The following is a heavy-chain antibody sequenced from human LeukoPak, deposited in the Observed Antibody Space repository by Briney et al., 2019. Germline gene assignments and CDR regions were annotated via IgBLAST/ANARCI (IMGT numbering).Heavy chain of an antibody. Sequence: GGSPRLSCAASGFTLSSYWMHWVRQAPGKGLVWVSRLNSDGSSTIYVDSVKGRFTISRDNAKNTLYLQMNSLRAEDTAVYYCARDPYYGMDVWGKGTTVTVSS. CDR3: ARDPYYGMDV. V-gene: IGHV3-74*01. J-gene: IGHJ6*04. CDR1: GFTLSSYW. CDR2: LNSDGSST.